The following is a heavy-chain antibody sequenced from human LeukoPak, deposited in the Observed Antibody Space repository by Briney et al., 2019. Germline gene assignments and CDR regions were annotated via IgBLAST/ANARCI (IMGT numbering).Heavy chain of an antibody. CDR3: ASGMVARGVDCFDY. Sequence: ASVKVSCKASGYTFTSYGISWVRQAPGQGLEWMGGIIPIFGTANYAQKFQGRVTITADKSTSTAYMELSSLRSEDTAVYYCASGMVARGVDCFDYWGQGTLVTVSS. D-gene: IGHD5-12*01. CDR2: IIPIFGTA. V-gene: IGHV1-69*06. J-gene: IGHJ4*02. CDR1: GYTFTSYG.